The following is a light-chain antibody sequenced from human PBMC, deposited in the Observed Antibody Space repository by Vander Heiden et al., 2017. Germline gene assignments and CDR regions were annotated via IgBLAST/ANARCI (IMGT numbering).Light chain of an antibody. CDR1: QSVSSS. CDR3: QQYNNWPPLT. CDR2: GAS. Sequence: EIVMTQSPATLSVSPGESATLSSRPSQSVSSSLAWYQQNPGQAPRLRIYGASTRATGIPARLSGSGCGTEFTLTISSRQSEDFAVYYGQQYNNWPPLTFGGGTKVEIK. J-gene: IGKJ4*01. V-gene: IGKV3-15*01.